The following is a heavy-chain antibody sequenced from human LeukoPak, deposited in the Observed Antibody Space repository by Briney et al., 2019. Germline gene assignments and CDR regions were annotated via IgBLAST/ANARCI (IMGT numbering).Heavy chain of an antibody. CDR1: GFTFSNSA. D-gene: IGHD6-19*01. J-gene: IGHJ4*01. Sequence: GGSLRLSCAASGFTFSNSAMSWVRQAPGKGLEWVSTLSGSGITTYSADSVKGRFTISRDNSKNTLYLQMNSLRAEDTAVYYCAKGIYSSGWSYFDYWGHGTLVTVSS. V-gene: IGHV3-23*01. CDR2: LSGSGITT. CDR3: AKGIYSSGWSYFDY.